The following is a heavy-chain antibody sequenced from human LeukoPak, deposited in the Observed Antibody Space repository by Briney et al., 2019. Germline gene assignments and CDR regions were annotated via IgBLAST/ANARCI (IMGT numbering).Heavy chain of an antibody. V-gene: IGHV3-9*01. CDR3: AKDTYSSGWSRGFDY. CDR1: RFTFDDYA. CDR2: ISWNSGSI. J-gene: IGHJ4*02. D-gene: IGHD6-19*01. Sequence: GGSLRLSCAASRFTFDDYAMHWVRQAPGKGLEWVSGISWNSGSIGYADSVKGRFTISRDNAKNSLYLQMNSLRAEDTALYYCAKDTYSSGWSRGFDYWAREPWSPSPQ.